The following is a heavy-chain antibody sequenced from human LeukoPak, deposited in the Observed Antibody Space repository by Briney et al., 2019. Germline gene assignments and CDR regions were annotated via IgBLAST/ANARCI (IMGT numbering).Heavy chain of an antibody. CDR2: ILPTVDIT. V-gene: IGHV1-69*04. Sequence: ASVKVSCKASGGTFNNYGIGWVRQAPGQGLEWMGRILPTVDITNYAQKFQGRLSITADTSTSTAYVELRSLRSEDTAVYFCVTIDFFGSGSQLDYWGQGALVTVSS. D-gene: IGHD3-10*01. CDR1: GGTFNNYG. CDR3: VTIDFFGSGSQLDY. J-gene: IGHJ4*02.